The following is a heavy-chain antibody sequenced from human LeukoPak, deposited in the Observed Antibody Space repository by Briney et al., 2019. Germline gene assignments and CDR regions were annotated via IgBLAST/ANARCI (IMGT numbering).Heavy chain of an antibody. Sequence: GGSLRLSCAASGFTFGTYSMNWVRQAPGKGLEWVSSISSSSSYIYYADSVKGRFTISRDNAKNSLYLQMNSLRAEDTAVYYCARGPRWELRLKDYYYYMDVWGKGTTVTVSS. D-gene: IGHD1-26*01. CDR2: ISSSSSYI. J-gene: IGHJ6*03. V-gene: IGHV3-21*01. CDR3: ARGPRWELRLKDYYYYMDV. CDR1: GFTFGTYS.